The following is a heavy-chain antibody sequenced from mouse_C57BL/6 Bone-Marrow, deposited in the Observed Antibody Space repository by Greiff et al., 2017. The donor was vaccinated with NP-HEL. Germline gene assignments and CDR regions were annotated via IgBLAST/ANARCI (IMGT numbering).Heavy chain of an antibody. V-gene: IGHV1-50*01. CDR1: GYTFTSYW. CDR3: ARSPYYYFDY. J-gene: IGHJ2*01. Sequence: VQLQQPGAELVKPGASVKLSCKASGYTFTSYWMQWVKQRPGQGLEWIGEIDPSDSYTNYNQKFKGKATLTVDTSSSTAYMQLSSLTSEDSAVYYCARSPYYYFDYWGQGTTLTVSS. D-gene: IGHD1-1*01. CDR2: IDPSDSYT.